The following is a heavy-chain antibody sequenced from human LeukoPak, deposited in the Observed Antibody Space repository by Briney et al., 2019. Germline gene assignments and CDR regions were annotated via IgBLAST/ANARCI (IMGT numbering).Heavy chain of an antibody. J-gene: IGHJ3*02. Sequence: SETLSLTCAVSGYSFSSHYWTWIRQPPGKGLGWIGYISYIGSTNYNPSLKSRVTISIDTSKNQFALNVSSVTAADTAVYYCARDLVTVTKGFDIWGQGTMVSVSS. D-gene: IGHD4-17*01. CDR2: ISYIGST. CDR3: ARDLVTVTKGFDI. V-gene: IGHV4-59*11. CDR1: GYSFSSHY.